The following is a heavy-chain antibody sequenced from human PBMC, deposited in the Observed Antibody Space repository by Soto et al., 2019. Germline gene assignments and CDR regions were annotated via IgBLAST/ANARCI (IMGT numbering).Heavy chain of an antibody. CDR2: IYYSGNT. Sequence: SETLSLTCTLSGASLSPYYWSWIRQPPGKGLEWIGYIYYSGNTKYNPSLESRTTILVDTSKNEFSLKMTSVTAADTASYFCARTNFYGNNWYFSKWGPGTLVTVSS. V-gene: IGHV4-59*08. CDR1: GASLSPYY. CDR3: ARTNFYGNNWYFSK. J-gene: IGHJ4*02. D-gene: IGHD6-13*01.